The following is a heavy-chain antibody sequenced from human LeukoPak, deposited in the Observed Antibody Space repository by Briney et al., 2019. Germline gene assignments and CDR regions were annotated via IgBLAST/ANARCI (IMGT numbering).Heavy chain of an antibody. CDR1: GFTFSSYG. J-gene: IGHJ4*02. D-gene: IGHD2-21*02. CDR3: AAPDIVVVTAIGLGTFDY. Sequence: GGSLRLSCAASGFTFSSYGMHWVRQAPGKGLEWVSAISGSGASTHYADSVKGRFTISRDNSKNTLYLQMNSLRAEDTAVYYCAAPDIVVVTAIGLGTFDYWGQGTLVTVSS. CDR2: ISGSGAST. V-gene: IGHV3-23*01.